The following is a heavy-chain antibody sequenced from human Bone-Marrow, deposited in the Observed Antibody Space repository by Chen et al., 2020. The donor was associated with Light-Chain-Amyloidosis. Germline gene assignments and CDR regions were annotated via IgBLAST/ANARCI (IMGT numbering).Heavy chain of an antibody. CDR3: ATGVKYEVRGVIHPDY. J-gene: IGHJ4*02. D-gene: IGHD3-10*01. Sequence: QVQLVQSGAEVKKPGASVKVSCKVSGYTLTELSMHWVRQAPGKGLEWMGGFDPEDGETIYAQEFQGRGTMTEDTSTDTAYMELSSLRSEDTAVYYCATGVKYEVRGVIHPDYWGQGTLVTVSS. V-gene: IGHV1-24*01. CDR2: FDPEDGET. CDR1: GYTLTELS.